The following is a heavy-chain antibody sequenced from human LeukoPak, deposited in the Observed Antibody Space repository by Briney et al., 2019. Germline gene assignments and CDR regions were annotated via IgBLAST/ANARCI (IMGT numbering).Heavy chain of an antibody. CDR2: IKSKTDGGTT. CDR3: TTSLRYFDWLQLTNY. V-gene: IGHV3-15*01. Sequence: GGSLRLPCAASGFTFSNAWMSWVRQAPGKGLEWVGRIKSKTDGGTTDYAAPVKGRFTISRDDSKNTLYLQMNSLKTEDTAVYYCTTSLRYFDWLQLTNYWGQGTLVTVPS. CDR1: GFTFSNAW. J-gene: IGHJ4*02. D-gene: IGHD3-9*01.